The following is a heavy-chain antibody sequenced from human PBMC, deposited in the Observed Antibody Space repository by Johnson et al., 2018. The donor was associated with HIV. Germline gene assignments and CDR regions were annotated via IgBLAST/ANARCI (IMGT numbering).Heavy chain of an antibody. CDR2: IKQDGSEK. CDR1: GFTFSSYW. Sequence: VQLVESGGGLVQPGGSLRLSCAASGFTFSSYWMSWVRQAPGKGLEWVANIKQDGSEKYYVDSVKGRFTISRDNAKNSLYLQMNSLRAEDTAVYYCARRDQGSSSWTNDAFDIWGQGTMVIVS. D-gene: IGHD6-13*01. J-gene: IGHJ3*02. V-gene: IGHV3-7*01. CDR3: ARRDQGSSSWTNDAFDI.